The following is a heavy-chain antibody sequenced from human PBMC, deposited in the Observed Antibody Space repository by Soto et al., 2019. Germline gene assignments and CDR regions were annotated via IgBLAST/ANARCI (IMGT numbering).Heavy chain of an antibody. D-gene: IGHD6-6*01. J-gene: IGHJ4*01. V-gene: IGHV3-33*01. CDR2: IWYDGSKK. Sequence: PGGSLRLSCAASGFIFNNYGIHWVRQAPGKGLEWVAVIWYDGSKKYYADSVKGRFTISRDSSKNTVDLEMNSLRVEDTAVYHCATAGNRLVWYFDNWDHESLFTVSS. CDR1: GFIFNNYG. CDR3: ATAGNRLVWYFDN.